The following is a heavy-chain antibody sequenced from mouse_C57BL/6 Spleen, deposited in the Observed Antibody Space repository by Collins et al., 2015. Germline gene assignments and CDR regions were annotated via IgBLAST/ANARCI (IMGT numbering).Heavy chain of an antibody. J-gene: IGHJ3*01. Sequence: QVQLQQPGTELVKPGASVKLSCKASGYTFTSYWMHWVKQRPGQGLEWIGNINPSNGGTNYNEKFKSKATLTVDKSSSTACMQLSSLTSEDSAVYYCAREIYGSSWFAYWGQGTLVTVSA. CDR2: INPSNGGT. V-gene: IGHV1-53*01. CDR1: GYTFTSYW. CDR3: AREIYGSSWFAY. D-gene: IGHD1-1*01.